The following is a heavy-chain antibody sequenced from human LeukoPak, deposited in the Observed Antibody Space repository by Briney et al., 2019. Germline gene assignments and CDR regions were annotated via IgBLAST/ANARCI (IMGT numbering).Heavy chain of an antibody. CDR1: GYTFTIYN. D-gene: IGHD6-6*01. J-gene: IGHJ6*03. CDR3: ARAGGSSSINYYYLDV. CDR2: MNPNSGNT. Sequence: ASVEVSCKTSGYTFTIYNINWVRQATGQGLEWMGWMNPNSGNTGYAQKFQGRVTFTRNTSISTAYMELSDLTSEDTAVYYCARAGGSSSINYYYLDVWGKGTTVTVSS. V-gene: IGHV1-8*01.